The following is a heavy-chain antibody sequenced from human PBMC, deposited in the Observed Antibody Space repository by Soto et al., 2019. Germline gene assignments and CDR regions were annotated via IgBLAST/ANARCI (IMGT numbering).Heavy chain of an antibody. J-gene: IGHJ4*02. Sequence: GGSLRLSCAASGFTFSSYGMHWVRQAPGKGLEWVAVISYDGTNKHYADSVKGRFTISRDNSKNTLYLQMNSLRPEDTAVYYCAKDLGGTSIDYWGQGTLVTVSS. V-gene: IGHV3-30*18. CDR1: GFTFSSYG. CDR2: ISYDGTNK. D-gene: IGHD1-7*01. CDR3: AKDLGGTSIDY.